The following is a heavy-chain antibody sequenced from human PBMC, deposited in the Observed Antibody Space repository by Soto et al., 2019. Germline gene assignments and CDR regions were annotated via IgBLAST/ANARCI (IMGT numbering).Heavy chain of an antibody. Sequence: QVQLVESGGGVVQPGRSLRLSCAASGFTFSSYGMHWVRQAPGKGLEWVAVIWYDGSNKYYADSVKGRFTISRDNSKNTLYLQMNSLRAEDTALHYRLREPLSSYGLGNFYYWGQGTLVTVSS. CDR2: IWYDGSNK. CDR1: GFTFSSYG. J-gene: IGHJ4*02. V-gene: IGHV3-33*01. D-gene: IGHD5-18*01. CDR3: LREPLSSYGLGNFYY.